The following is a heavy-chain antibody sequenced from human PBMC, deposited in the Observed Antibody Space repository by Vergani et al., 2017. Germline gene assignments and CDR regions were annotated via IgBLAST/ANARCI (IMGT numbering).Heavy chain of an antibody. CDR3: ATDLFGGSYSYYFDY. CDR2: ISYDGSNK. D-gene: IGHD1-26*01. Sequence: QVQLVESGGGVVQPGRSLRLSCAASGFTFSSYGMHWVRQAPGKGLEWVAVISYDGSNKYYADSVKGRFTISRDNSKNTLYLQMNSLRAEDTAVYYCATDLFGGSYSYYFDYWGQGTLVTVSS. J-gene: IGHJ4*02. CDR1: GFTFSSYG. V-gene: IGHV3-30*03.